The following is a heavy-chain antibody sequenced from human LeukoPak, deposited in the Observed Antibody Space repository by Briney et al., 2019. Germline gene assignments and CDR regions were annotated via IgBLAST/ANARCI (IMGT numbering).Heavy chain of an antibody. D-gene: IGHD6-6*01. CDR3: AGRSTSSSFDY. V-gene: IGHV1-2*02. J-gene: IGHJ4*02. Sequence: ASVKVSCKASGYTFTGYYMHWVRQAPGQGLEWMGWINANSGGTNYAQKFQGRVTMTGDTSISTAYMELSRLRPDDTAMYYCAGRSTSSSFDYWGQGSLVTVSS. CDR2: INANSGGT. CDR1: GYTFTGYY.